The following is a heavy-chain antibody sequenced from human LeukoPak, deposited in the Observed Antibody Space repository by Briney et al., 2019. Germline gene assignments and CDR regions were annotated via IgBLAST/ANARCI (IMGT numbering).Heavy chain of an antibody. CDR2: SYQSGRT. Sequence: SETLSLTCTVSGGSTGSRNYYWAWIRQPPGQELESFGSSYQSGRTYYNPSLKSRVSISVDTSKNRFSLNLNSVIAADAAVDHCASGRYDVLSGYSTTFDPWGQGTLVTVSS. V-gene: IGHV4-39*01. CDR3: ASGRYDVLSGYSTTFDP. J-gene: IGHJ5*02. CDR1: GGSTGSRNYY. D-gene: IGHD3-3*01.